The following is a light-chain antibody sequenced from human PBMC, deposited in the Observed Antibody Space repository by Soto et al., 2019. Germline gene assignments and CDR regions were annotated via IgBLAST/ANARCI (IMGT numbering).Light chain of an antibody. V-gene: IGLV2-14*01. J-gene: IGLJ1*01. CDR2: DVS. CDR1: SSDVGGYNY. Sequence: QSVLPQPSSVSGSPGQAITISCNGTSSDVGGYNYVSWYQQHPGKAPKLMIYDVSNRPSGVSNRFSGSKSGNTASLTISGLQAEDEADYYCSSYTSSSTWVFGTGTKVTVL. CDR3: SSYTSSSTWV.